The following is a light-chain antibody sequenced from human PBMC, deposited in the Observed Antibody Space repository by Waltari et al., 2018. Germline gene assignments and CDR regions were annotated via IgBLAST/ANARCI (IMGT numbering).Light chain of an antibody. CDR3: QQHGTLPAT. CDR2: RAS. CDR1: QRVGSSS. J-gene: IGKJ1*01. Sequence: EIVLTQSPGTASLSPGDRVTLSCRASQRVGSSSLAWYQQKPGQAHRLVIYRASRRATGLPHRFSGSWSGTDFSLTISRMEPEDFAVYYCQQHGTLPATFGQVTKVEIK. V-gene: IGKV3-20*01.